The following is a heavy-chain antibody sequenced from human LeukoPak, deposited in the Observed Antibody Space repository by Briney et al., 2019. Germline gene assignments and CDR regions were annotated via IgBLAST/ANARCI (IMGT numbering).Heavy chain of an antibody. D-gene: IGHD3-9*01. V-gene: IGHV3-48*04. CDR2: ISSSSSTV. CDR3: ARDILTGSQSRFQH. CDR1: GFTFSSYS. Sequence: GSLRLSCAASGFTFSSYSMTWVRHAPGKGLEWVSYISSSSSTVYYADSVKGRFTIYRDNAKNSLYLQMNSLRAEDTAVYYCARDILTGSQSRFQHWGQGTLVTVSS. J-gene: IGHJ1*01.